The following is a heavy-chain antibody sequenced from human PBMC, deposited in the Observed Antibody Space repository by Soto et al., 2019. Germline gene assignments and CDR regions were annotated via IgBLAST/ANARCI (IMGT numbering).Heavy chain of an antibody. CDR1: DGSIGNFY. J-gene: IGHJ4*02. Sequence: PSETLSLTCTVSDGSIGNFYWSWIRQPPGKGLEWIGYISSSGNTNYNPSLKSRVSISVDTSKTQFSLNLTSVTAADTAVYYCARAPMVLTRSYFDSWGQGTPVTVSS. CDR3: ARAPMVLTRSYFDS. D-gene: IGHD2-8*01. V-gene: IGHV4-59*01. CDR2: ISSSGNT.